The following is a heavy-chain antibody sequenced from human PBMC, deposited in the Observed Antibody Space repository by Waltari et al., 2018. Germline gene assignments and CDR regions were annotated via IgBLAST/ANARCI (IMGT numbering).Heavy chain of an antibody. Sequence: EVQLVETGGGLIQPGGSLRLSCAASGFPGRSNSLSWVRQAPGKGLEWVSVIYSGGSTYYADSVKGRFTISRDNSKNTLYLQMNSLRAEDTAVYYCAYTANAFDIWGQGTMVTVSS. CDR2: IYSGGST. V-gene: IGHV3-53*02. D-gene: IGHD2-2*02. J-gene: IGHJ3*02. CDR1: GFPGRSNS. CDR3: AYTANAFDI.